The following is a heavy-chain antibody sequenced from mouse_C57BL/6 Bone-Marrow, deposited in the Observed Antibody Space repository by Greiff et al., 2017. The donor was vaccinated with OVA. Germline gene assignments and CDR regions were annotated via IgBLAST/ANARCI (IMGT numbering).Heavy chain of an antibody. CDR2: INPNNGGT. Sequence: EVQLQQSGPELVKPGASVKISCKASGYTFTDYYMNWVKQSHGQSLEWIGDINPNNGGTSYNQKFKGKATLTVDKSSSTAYMELRSLTSEDSAVYYCAVFNWDYVDYWGQGTTLTVSS. CDR3: AVFNWDYVDY. CDR1: GYTFTDYY. V-gene: IGHV1-26*01. J-gene: IGHJ2*01. D-gene: IGHD4-1*01.